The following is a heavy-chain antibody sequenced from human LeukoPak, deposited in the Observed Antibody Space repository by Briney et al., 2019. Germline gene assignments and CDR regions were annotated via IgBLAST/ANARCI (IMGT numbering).Heavy chain of an antibody. CDR3: ANNCSGNPWHTSGFAY. CDR1: GESFSAYY. CDR2: ITHSGTT. J-gene: IGHJ4*02. Sequence: PSETLSLTCAVYGESFSAYYWTWIRQPPGKGLEWIGEITHSGTTNYNPSLKSRVTISVDTSKNRFSLKLSSVTAADTAVYYCANNCSGNPWHTSGFAYWGQGTLVTVSS. V-gene: IGHV4-34*01. D-gene: IGHD2-15*01.